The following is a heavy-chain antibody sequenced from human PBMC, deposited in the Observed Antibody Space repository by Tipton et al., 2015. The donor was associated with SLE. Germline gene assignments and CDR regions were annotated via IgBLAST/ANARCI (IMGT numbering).Heavy chain of an antibody. CDR3: TRRGGSSSGFDY. J-gene: IGHJ4*02. Sequence: QLVQSGAEVKKPGASVKVSCKASGYTFTSYYIHWVRQAPGRGLEWMGIINPSGGLTTYAQKFQGRVTMTRDTSISTAYMELSRLDDTAVYYCTRRGGSSSGFDYWGQGTLVTVSS. V-gene: IGHV1-46*01. CDR1: GYTFTSYY. D-gene: IGHD6-6*01. CDR2: INPSGGLT.